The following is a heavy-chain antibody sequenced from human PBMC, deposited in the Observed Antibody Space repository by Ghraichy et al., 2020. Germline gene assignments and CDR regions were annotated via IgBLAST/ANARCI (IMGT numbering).Heavy chain of an antibody. CDR2: IIPIFGTA. Sequence: SVKVSCKASGGTFSSYAISWVRQAPGQGLEWMGGIIPIFGTANYAQKFQGRVTITADESTSTAYMELSSLRSEDTAVYYCARPLLEAAANSPYYYGMDVWGQGTTVTVSS. CDR3: ARPLLEAAANSPYYYGMDV. D-gene: IGHD6-13*01. CDR1: GGTFSSYA. V-gene: IGHV1-69*13. J-gene: IGHJ6*02.